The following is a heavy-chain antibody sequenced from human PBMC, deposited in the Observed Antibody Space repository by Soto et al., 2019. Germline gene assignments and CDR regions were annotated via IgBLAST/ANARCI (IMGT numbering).Heavy chain of an antibody. CDR3: ASAYSSGRDAFDI. Sequence: ASVKVSCKASGYTFTSDDINWVRQAAGQGLEWMGWMNPNSGSTGHAQKLQGRVTMTSNTSISTAYMELSGLRSEDTAVYYCASAYSSGRDAFDIWGQGTMVTVSS. D-gene: IGHD6-19*01. J-gene: IGHJ3*02. CDR1: GYTFTSDD. CDR2: MNPNSGST. V-gene: IGHV1-8*01.